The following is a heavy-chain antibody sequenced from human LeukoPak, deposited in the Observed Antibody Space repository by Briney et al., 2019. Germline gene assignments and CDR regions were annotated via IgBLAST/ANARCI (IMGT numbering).Heavy chain of an antibody. Sequence: RSGGSLRLSCAASGFTFDGYAMHWVRQSPGKGLEWVSLISWGGGSTYYADSVKGRFTISRHDRKNSLYLQMNSLRAEDTALYYCAKDGGSYYSYMDVWGKGTTVTVSS. CDR1: GFTFDGYA. CDR2: ISWGGGST. V-gene: IGHV3-43D*03. CDR3: AKDGGSYYSYMDV. D-gene: IGHD1-26*01. J-gene: IGHJ6*03.